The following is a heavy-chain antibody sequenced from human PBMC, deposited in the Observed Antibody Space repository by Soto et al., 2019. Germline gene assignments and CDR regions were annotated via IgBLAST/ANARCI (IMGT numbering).Heavy chain of an antibody. D-gene: IGHD6-13*01. CDR3: ARAESSSWHNFDY. V-gene: IGHV3-30-3*01. CDR1: GFTFSRYA. CDR2: ISYDGSNK. Sequence: QVQLVESGGGVVQPGRSLSFSCAASGFTFSRYAMHWVRQAPGKGLEWVAVISYDGSNKYYADSVKGRFTISRDNFKITLYLQMNSPRTEDTAVYYCARAESSSWHNFDYWGQGTLVTVSS. J-gene: IGHJ4*02.